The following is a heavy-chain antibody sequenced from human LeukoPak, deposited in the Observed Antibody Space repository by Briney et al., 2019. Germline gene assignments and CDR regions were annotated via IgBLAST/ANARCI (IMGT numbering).Heavy chain of an antibody. Sequence: GGSLSLSCAASGFPFSSYAMSWVRQAPGKGREWVSAISGSGGSTYYADSVKGRFTISRDNSKNTLYLQMNSLRAEDTAVYYCAFNGDYVLFDYWGQGTLVTVSS. V-gene: IGHV3-23*01. CDR2: ISGSGGST. CDR1: GFPFSSYA. D-gene: IGHD4-17*01. J-gene: IGHJ4*02. CDR3: AFNGDYVLFDY.